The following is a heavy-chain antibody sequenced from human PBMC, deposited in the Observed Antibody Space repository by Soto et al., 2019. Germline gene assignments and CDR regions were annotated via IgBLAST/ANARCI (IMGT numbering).Heavy chain of an antibody. V-gene: IGHV1-8*01. Sequence: GPSVKVSCKASGYSFTSLDINWVRQTAGQGLEWMGWMEPSSGKTGYAQKFHDRVTMTSDTSINTAYMELTTPTSDDTAFYYCARGVTAGVDYWGQGTLVTVSS. CDR3: ARGVTAGVDY. D-gene: IGHD1-26*01. J-gene: IGHJ4*02. CDR1: GYSFTSLD. CDR2: MEPSSGKT.